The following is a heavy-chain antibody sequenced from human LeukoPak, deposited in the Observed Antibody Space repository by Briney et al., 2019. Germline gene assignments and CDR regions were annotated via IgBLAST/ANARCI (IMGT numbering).Heavy chain of an antibody. CDR1: GYTFTGYY. CDR3: ARGYCSGGSCYSDYYYGMDV. CDR2: INPNSGGT. V-gene: IGHV1-2*04. D-gene: IGHD2-15*01. Sequence: ASVKVSCKASGYTFTGYYMHWVRQAPGQGLEWMGWINPNSGGTNYAQKFQGWVTMTRDTSISTAYMELSRLRSDDTAVYYCARGYCSGGSCYSDYYYGMDVWGQGTTVTVSS. J-gene: IGHJ6*02.